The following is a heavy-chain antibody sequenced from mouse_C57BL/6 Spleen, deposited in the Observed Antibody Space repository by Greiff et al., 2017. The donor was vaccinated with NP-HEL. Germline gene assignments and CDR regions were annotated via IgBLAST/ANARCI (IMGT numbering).Heavy chain of an antibody. J-gene: IGHJ2*01. Sequence: QVQLQQSGAELVRPGASVTLSCKASGYTFTDYEMHWVKQTPVHGLEWIGAIDPETGGTAYNQKFKGKAILTADKSSSTAYMELRSLTSEDSAVYYGTRLCTMVTTRGFGYWGQGTTLTVSS. V-gene: IGHV1-15*01. CDR1: GYTFTDYE. CDR3: TRLCTMVTTRGFGY. D-gene: IGHD2-2*01. CDR2: IDPETGGT.